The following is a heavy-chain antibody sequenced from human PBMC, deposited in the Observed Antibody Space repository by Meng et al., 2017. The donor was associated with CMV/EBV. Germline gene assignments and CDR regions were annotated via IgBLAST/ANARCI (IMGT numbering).Heavy chain of an antibody. D-gene: IGHD6-13*01. V-gene: IGHV3-74*01. CDR3: AREAAAGAPDY. J-gene: IGHJ4*02. Sequence: GGSLRLSCAASGFTFSSYWMHWVRQAPGKGLVWVSRINSDGSSTSYADSVKGRFTIPRDNAKNTLYLQMNSLRAEDTAVYYCAREAAAGAPDYWGQGTLVTVSS. CDR1: GFTFSSYW. CDR2: INSDGSST.